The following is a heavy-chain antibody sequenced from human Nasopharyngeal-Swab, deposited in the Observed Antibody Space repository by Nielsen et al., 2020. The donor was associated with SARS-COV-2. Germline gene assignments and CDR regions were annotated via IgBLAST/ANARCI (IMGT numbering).Heavy chain of an antibody. V-gene: IGHV3-48*03. CDR2: ISSSGSTI. Sequence: GGSLRLSCAASGFTFSSYEMNWVRQAPGKGLEWVSYISSSGSTIYYADSVKGRFTISRDNSKNTLYLQMNSLRAEDTAVYYCVKEGSDFDYWGQGTLVTVSS. D-gene: IGHD2-15*01. CDR1: GFTFSSYE. CDR3: VKEGSDFDY. J-gene: IGHJ4*02.